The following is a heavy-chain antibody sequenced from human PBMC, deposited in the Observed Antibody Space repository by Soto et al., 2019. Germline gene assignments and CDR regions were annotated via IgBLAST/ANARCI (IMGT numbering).Heavy chain of an antibody. D-gene: IGHD4-17*01. CDR1: GFTFRSYA. J-gene: IGHJ4*02. Sequence: EVQLLDSGGGLVQPGGSLRLSCAASGFTFRSYAMGWVRQAPGKGLDWVSSISGSDDSTYYADSVRGRFTISRDNSKNTLYLQMTSLRAEDTAVYYCAKATGLIDPFDSWGQGTLVTVSS. CDR2: ISGSDDST. V-gene: IGHV3-23*01. CDR3: AKATGLIDPFDS.